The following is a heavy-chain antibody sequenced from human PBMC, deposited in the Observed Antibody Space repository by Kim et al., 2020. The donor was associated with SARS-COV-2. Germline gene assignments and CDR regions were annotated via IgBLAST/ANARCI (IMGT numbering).Heavy chain of an antibody. CDR1: GFTFGDYA. Sequence: GGSLRLSCTASGFTFGDYAMSWFRQAPGKGLEWVGFIRSKAYGGTTEYAASVKGRFTISRDDSKSIAYLQMNSLKTEDTAVYYCTRAGIVVPAATYTVTHPLFSYWGQGTLVTVSS. V-gene: IGHV3-49*03. CDR2: IRSKAYGGTT. J-gene: IGHJ4*02. D-gene: IGHD2-2*01. CDR3: TRAGIVVPAATYTVTHPLFSY.